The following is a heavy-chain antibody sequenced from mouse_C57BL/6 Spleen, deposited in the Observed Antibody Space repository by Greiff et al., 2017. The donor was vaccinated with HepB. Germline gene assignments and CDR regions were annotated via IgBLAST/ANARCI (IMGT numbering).Heavy chain of an antibody. CDR2: IYPRDGST. V-gene: IGHV1-78*01. CDR1: GYTFTDHT. CDR3: AVTGTSYYAMDY. Sequence: QVQLQQSDAELVKPGASVKISCKVSGYTFTDHTIHWMKQRPEQGLEWIGYIYPRDGSTKYTEKFKDKATLTADKSSSTAYMQLNSLTSEDSAVYFCAVTGTSYYAMDYWGQGTSFTVSS. J-gene: IGHJ4*01. D-gene: IGHD4-1*01.